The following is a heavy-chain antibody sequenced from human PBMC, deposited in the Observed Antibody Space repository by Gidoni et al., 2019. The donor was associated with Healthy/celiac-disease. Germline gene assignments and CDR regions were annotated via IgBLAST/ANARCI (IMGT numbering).Heavy chain of an antibody. CDR2: IYPGDSDT. Sequence: EVQLVPSGAAVKKPGESLKISCKGSGYSFTSYWIGWVRQMPGKGLEWMGIIYPGDSDTRYSPSFQGQVTISADKSISTAYLQWSSLKASDTAMYYCARHQSGEGYSYGLDYWGQGTLVTVSS. CDR3: ARHQSGEGYSYGLDY. D-gene: IGHD5-18*01. J-gene: IGHJ4*02. V-gene: IGHV5-51*01. CDR1: GYSFTSYW.